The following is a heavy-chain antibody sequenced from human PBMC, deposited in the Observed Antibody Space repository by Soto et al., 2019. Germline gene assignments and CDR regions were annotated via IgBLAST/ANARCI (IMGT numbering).Heavy chain of an antibody. D-gene: IGHD3-22*01. CDR1: GYSFTSYW. J-gene: IGHJ2*01. Sequence: EVQLVQSGAEVKKPGESLKISCKGSGYSFTSYWIGWVRQMPGKGLEWMGIIYPGDSDTRYSPSFQGQVTISADKSISTAYLQWSSLKASDTAMYYCATAWGFNYYDSSGPNWYFDLWGRGTLVTVSS. CDR3: ATAWGFNYYDSSGPNWYFDL. CDR2: IYPGDSDT. V-gene: IGHV5-51*01.